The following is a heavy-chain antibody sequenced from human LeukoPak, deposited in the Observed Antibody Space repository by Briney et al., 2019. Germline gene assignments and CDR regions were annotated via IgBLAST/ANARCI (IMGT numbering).Heavy chain of an antibody. CDR3: VRNLAVAGTCFDS. D-gene: IGHD6-19*01. J-gene: IGHJ4*02. Sequence: GGSLRLSCAASGFTFRNYWMSWVRQAPGTGLEWVANIKQDGGDRNYVNSVRGRFTISRDNAESSLFLQMNSLRAEDTAVYYCVRNLAVAGTCFDSWGQGTLVTVSS. CDR2: IKQDGGDR. V-gene: IGHV3-7*03. CDR1: GFTFRNYW.